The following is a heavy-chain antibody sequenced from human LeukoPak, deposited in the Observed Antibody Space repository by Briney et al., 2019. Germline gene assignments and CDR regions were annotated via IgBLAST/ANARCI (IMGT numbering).Heavy chain of an antibody. CDR2: MDKETNLYAT. J-gene: IGHJ5*02. D-gene: IGHD1-26*01. Sequence: TGGSLKLSCVASGFTFSDSAIHWVRQSSGKGLEWIGHMDKETNLYATALAASVKGRFTVSRDDSKNTAYLHMNSLKTEDTALYYCTRHSGTYNWFDPWGQGTLVTVSS. V-gene: IGHV3-73*01. CDR1: GFTFSDSA. CDR3: TRHSGTYNWFDP.